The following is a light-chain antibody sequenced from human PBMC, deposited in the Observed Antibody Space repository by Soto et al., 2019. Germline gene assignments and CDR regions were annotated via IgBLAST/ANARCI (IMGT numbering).Light chain of an antibody. CDR2: EGT. Sequence: QSALTQPASLSGSPGQSITLSCTGTGDNIGSYDIVSWYQHLPGEAPKLIIYEGTKRPSGISNRFSGSKAGYTASLSISGLQADDAADYFCYSFTSGNTLYVFGTGTKLTVL. J-gene: IGLJ1*01. CDR3: YSFTSGNTLYV. CDR1: GDNIGSYDI. V-gene: IGLV2-14*02.